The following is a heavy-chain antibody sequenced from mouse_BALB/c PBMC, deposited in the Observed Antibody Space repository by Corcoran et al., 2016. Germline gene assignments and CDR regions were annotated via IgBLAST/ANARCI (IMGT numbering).Heavy chain of an antibody. CDR3: ARYVPGGYAFDY. CDR1: GYTFTRYV. Sequence: EVQLQQSGPELVKPGASVKMSCKASGYTFTRYVMHWVKQTPGQGLEWIGYIDPYNGDTKDNEKFKGTATLTADNSSSTAYMELSSLTSEDSAVDYWARYVPGGYAFDYWGQGTTLTVSS. V-gene: IGHV1S136*01. D-gene: IGHD2-2*01. J-gene: IGHJ2*01. CDR2: IDPYNGDT.